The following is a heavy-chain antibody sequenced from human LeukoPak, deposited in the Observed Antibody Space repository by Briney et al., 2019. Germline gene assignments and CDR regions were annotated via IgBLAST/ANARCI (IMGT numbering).Heavy chain of an antibody. CDR2: VTWNSDNI. CDR1: GFTFDDYA. J-gene: IGHJ6*03. D-gene: IGHD3-16*01. Sequence: GGSLRLSCAASGFTFDDYAMHWVRQAPGKGLEWVSGVTWNSDNIEYADSVKGRFTISRDNAKNSLYLQMNSLRAEDMALYYCAKGGGGRLIYYYYMDVWGKGTTVTVSS. V-gene: IGHV3-9*03. CDR3: AKGGGGRLIYYYYMDV.